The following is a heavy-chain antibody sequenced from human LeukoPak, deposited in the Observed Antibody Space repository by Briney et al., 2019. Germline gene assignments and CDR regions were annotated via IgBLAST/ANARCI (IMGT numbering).Heavy chain of an antibody. J-gene: IGHJ3*02. Sequence: GSLRLSCAASGFTFSSYAMNWVRQTPGKGLEWVSSISGSSGYIYYADSVKGRFTISRDNAKNSLYLQMNSLRAEDTAVYYCAREEYSSSSGALNIWGQGTMVTVSS. CDR3: AREEYSSSSGALNI. V-gene: IGHV3-21*01. CDR2: ISGSSGYI. D-gene: IGHD6-6*01. CDR1: GFTFSSYA.